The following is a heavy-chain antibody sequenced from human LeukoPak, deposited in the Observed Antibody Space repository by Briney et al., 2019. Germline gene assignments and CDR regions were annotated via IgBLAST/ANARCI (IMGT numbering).Heavy chain of an antibody. CDR3: ARGRVVVVPAAGWFDP. D-gene: IGHD2-2*01. CDR2: ISPNSGGT. V-gene: IGHV1-2*02. Sequence: ASVKVSCKASGYTFTGYYMHWVRQAPGQGLEWMGWISPNSGGTNYAQKFQGRVTMTRDTSISTAYMELSRLRSDDTAVYYCARGRVVVVPAAGWFDPWGQGTLVTVSS. J-gene: IGHJ5*02. CDR1: GYTFTGYY.